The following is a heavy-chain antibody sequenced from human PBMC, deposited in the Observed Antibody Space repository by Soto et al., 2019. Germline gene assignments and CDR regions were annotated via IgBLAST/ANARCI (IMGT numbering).Heavy chain of an antibody. V-gene: IGHV1-69*02. J-gene: IGHJ6*03. D-gene: IGHD2-2*01. CDR1: GGTFSSYT. CDR2: IIPSLGIE. CDR3: ARYSSTRCYDCYYYMDV. Sequence: QVQLVQSGAEVKKPGSSVKVSCKAAGGTFSSYTISWVRQSPGQGLEWMGRIIPSLGIENYAQKFQGRVTITANKPTSTAYMELSSLRSEDTAVYYCARYSSTRCYDCYYYMDVWGKGTTVTVSS.